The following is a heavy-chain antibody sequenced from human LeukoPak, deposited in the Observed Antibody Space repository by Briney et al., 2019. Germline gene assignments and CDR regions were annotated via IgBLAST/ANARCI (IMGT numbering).Heavy chain of an antibody. J-gene: IGHJ6*02. CDR2: IYHSGST. CDR1: GGSISSSNW. D-gene: IGHD2-2*01. V-gene: IGHV4-4*02. Sequence: SETLSLTCAVSGGSISSSNWWSWVRQPPGKGLEWIGEIYHSGSTNYNPSLKSRVTVSVDKSKNQFSLKLSSVTAADTAVYYCARDGPAYTSRWYDYYYGLDVWGPGTTVTVSS. CDR3: ARDGPAYTSRWYDYYYGLDV.